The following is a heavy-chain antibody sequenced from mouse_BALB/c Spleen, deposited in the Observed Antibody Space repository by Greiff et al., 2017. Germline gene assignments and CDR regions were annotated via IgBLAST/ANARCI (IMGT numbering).Heavy chain of an antibody. Sequence: EVHLVESGGGLVQPGGSRKLSCAASGFTFSSFGMHWVRQAPEKGLEWVAYISSGSSTIYYADTVKGRFTISRDNPKNTLFLQMTSLRSEDTAMYYCAKEGTHFYYWGQGTTPTVS. CDR1: GFTFSSFG. CDR2: ISSGSSTI. V-gene: IGHV5-17*02. J-gene: IGHJ2*01. CDR3: AKEGTHFYY. D-gene: IGHD3-3*01.